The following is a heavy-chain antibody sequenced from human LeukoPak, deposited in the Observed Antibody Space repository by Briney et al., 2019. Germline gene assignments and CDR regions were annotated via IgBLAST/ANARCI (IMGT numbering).Heavy chain of an antibody. CDR2: INPSGGST. CDR1: GYTFTSYY. D-gene: IGHD3-10*02. J-gene: IGHJ5*02. V-gene: IGHV1-46*01. CDR3: ARDLRVMFGEYGNWFDP. Sequence: ASVKVSCKASGYTFTSYYMHWVRQAPAQGLEWMGIINPSGGSTSYAQKFQGRVTMTRDTSTSTVYMELSSLRSEETAVYYCARDLRVMFGEYGNWFDPWGQGTLVTVSS.